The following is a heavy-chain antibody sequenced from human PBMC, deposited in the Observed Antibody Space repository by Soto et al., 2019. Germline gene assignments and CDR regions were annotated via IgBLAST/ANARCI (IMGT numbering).Heavy chain of an antibody. V-gene: IGHV3-33*01. D-gene: IGHD1-20*01. Sequence: QGQLVESGGGVVQPRRSLRLSCVASGFDFKTYGMHWVRQAPGKGLEWVAVIGFDGTNIHYSDSVRGRFSISRDNSENTVSLQMNSLRVEDTALYYCVRTACVINNCSYRGVRWGQGTLVNV. CDR2: IGFDGTNI. J-gene: IGHJ4*02. CDR1: GFDFKTYG. CDR3: VRTACVINNCSYRGVR.